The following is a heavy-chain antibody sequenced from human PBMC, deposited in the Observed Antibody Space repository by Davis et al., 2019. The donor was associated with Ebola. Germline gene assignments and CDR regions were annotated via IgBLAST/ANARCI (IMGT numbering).Heavy chain of an antibody. Sequence: GGSLRLSCKGSGYSFTSYWISWVRQAPGQGLEWMGRINPNSGGTYYAQKFQGRVTMTTDTSTRTVYMELRSLRSDDTAIYFCARRHIVGADHSFFDYWGQGTLVTVSS. V-gene: IGHV1-18*04. J-gene: IGHJ4*02. CDR3: ARRHIVGADHSFFDY. D-gene: IGHD1-26*01. CDR2: INPNSGGT. CDR1: GYSFTSYW.